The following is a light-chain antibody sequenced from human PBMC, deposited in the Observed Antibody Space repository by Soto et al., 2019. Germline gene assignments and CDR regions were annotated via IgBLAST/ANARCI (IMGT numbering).Light chain of an antibody. J-gene: IGKJ4*01. CDR3: QQFSSYPLT. V-gene: IGKV3-20*01. CDR2: GAS. Sequence: ESVMTQSPATLSVSAGERATLSCRASQSVSSYLAWYQQKPGQAPRLLIYGASSRATGIPDRFSGGGSGTDFTLTISRLEPEDFAVYYCQQFSSYPLTFGGGTKVDIK. CDR1: QSVSSY.